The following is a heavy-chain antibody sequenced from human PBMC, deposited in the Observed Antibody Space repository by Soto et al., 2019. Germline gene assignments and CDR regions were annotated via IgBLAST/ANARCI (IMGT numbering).Heavy chain of an antibody. J-gene: IGHJ6*02. CDR1: RASFSDYY. V-gene: IGHV4-34*01. Sequence: SETLSLTCAVYRASFSDYYWTWIRQSPGKGLEWIGEINHSGTTNYNPSLKSRVSISVDTSKNQFSLKLISVTAADTAVYYCVRFYCSSTSCYVPPSRGGRVQSMDVWGQGTTVTVSS. D-gene: IGHD2-2*01. CDR3: VRFYCSSTSCYVPPSRGGRVQSMDV. CDR2: INHSGTT.